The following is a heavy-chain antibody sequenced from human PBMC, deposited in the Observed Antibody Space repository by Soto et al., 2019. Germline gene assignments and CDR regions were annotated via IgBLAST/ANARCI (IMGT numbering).Heavy chain of an antibody. CDR1: GGSLSRYF. CDR3: ARSLRNDFCEY. CDR2: IFYTGST. D-gene: IGHD3-3*01. J-gene: IGHJ4*02. V-gene: IGHV4-59*01. Sequence: SETLSLTCTVSGGSLSRYFWTWIRQPPGKGLEFIGHIFYTGSTNYNPSLKSRVSISLDTSKSQFSLKLSSVTAADTAVYYCARSLRNDFCEYWGQGALVIVSS.